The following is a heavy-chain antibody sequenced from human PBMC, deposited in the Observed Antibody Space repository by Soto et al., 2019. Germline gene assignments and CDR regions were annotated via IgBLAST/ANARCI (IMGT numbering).Heavy chain of an antibody. D-gene: IGHD3-22*01. Sequence: QVQMVQSGPEVKMPGASVKVSCKTSGYTFTAYGLAWRRQAPGQRPEWMGWVITNADRTNYARKFQGRVTMTTDRSTTTTSMELRSLGTDDTAVYYCARELNTESRAYYSLAVWGQGTLVTVSS. V-gene: IGHV1-18*01. CDR2: VITNADRT. J-gene: IGHJ4*02. CDR3: ARELNTESRAYYSLAV. CDR1: GYTFTAYG.